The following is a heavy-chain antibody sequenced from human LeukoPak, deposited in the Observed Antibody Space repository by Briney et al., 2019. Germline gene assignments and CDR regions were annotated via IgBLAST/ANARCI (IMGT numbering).Heavy chain of an antibody. CDR3: AKKEIAVVGSNWFDP. V-gene: IGHV3-30*02. Sequence: SGGSLRLSCAASGFTFSSYGMHWVRQAPGKGLEWVAFIRFDGSYKYYADSVKGRFTISRDNSKNTLYLQMNSLRAEDTAVYYCAKKEIAVVGSNWFDPWGQGTLVTVSS. CDR2: IRFDGSYK. D-gene: IGHD6-13*01. J-gene: IGHJ5*02. CDR1: GFTFSSYG.